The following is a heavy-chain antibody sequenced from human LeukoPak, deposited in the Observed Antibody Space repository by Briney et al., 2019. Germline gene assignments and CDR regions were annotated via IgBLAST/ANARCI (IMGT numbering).Heavy chain of an antibody. CDR1: GGSISSGGYY. CDR3: ARGHDRYCSSTRCYFYFDY. CDR2: IYYSGST. D-gene: IGHD2-2*01. J-gene: IGHJ4*02. V-gene: IGHV4-61*08. Sequence: SETLSLTCTVSGGSISSGGYYWSWIRQHPGKGLEWIGYIYYSGSTNYSPSLTSRVTISVDGSKNQFSLKLSSVTAADTAVYYCARGHDRYCSSTRCYFYFDYWGQGTLVTVSS.